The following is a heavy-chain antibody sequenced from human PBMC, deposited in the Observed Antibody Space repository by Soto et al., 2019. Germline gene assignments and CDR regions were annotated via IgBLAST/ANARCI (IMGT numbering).Heavy chain of an antibody. Sequence: GGSLRLSCAASGFTFSSYGMHWVRQAPGKGLEWVAVISYDGSNKYYADSVKGRFTISRDNSKNTLYLQMNSLRAEDTAVYYCANHDSSGYFDYWGQGTLVTVSS. V-gene: IGHV3-30*18. CDR3: ANHDSSGYFDY. CDR1: GFTFSSYG. CDR2: ISYDGSNK. J-gene: IGHJ4*02. D-gene: IGHD3-22*01.